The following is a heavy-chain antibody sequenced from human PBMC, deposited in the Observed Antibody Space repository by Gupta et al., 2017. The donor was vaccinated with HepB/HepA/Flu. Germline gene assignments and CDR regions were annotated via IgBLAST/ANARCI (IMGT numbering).Heavy chain of an antibody. CDR2: INQDGRMK. CDR3: TRVSRDTSNNY. CDR1: GFMFSNYW. J-gene: IGHJ4*02. Sequence: EVQLVESGGGLVQPGGSLRLSCAASGFMFSNYWMSWVRQAPGKGLEWVANINQDGRMKNEVDSMEGRFTISRDNARNSLYLHMINLRAEDTAVYYCTRVSRDTSNNYWGQGTLVTVSS. D-gene: IGHD5-24*01. V-gene: IGHV3-7*04.